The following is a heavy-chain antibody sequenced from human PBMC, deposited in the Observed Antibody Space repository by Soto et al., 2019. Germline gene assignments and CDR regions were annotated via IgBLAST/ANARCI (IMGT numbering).Heavy chain of an antibody. CDR2: ISGSGDSS. CDR1: GFTFSSFG. V-gene: IGHV3-23*01. J-gene: IGHJ6*02. D-gene: IGHD6-19*01. CDR3: AADLTVRKQWLVALMGDYYYYGMDV. Sequence: PGGSLRLSCTASGFTFSSFGMAWVRQAPGKGLEWVSAISGSGDSSYYADSVKDRFTISRDNPTNTLYLQMNNLRAEDTAVYYCAADLTVRKQWLVALMGDYYYYGMDVWGQGTTVTVSS.